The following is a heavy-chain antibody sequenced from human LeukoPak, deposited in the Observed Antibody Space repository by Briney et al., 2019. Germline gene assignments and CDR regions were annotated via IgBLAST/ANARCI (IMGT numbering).Heavy chain of an antibody. CDR2: INPSGGSS. Sequence: ASVKVSCKASGYTFTTYYIHWVRQAPGQGLEWMGIINPSGGSSTYAQKFQGRVTMTRDTSTTTVYMELSSLRSEDTAAYYCARGPEDGYNFDYWGQGTLVTVSS. J-gene: IGHJ4*02. CDR3: ARGPEDGYNFDY. V-gene: IGHV1-46*01. D-gene: IGHD5-24*01. CDR1: GYTFTTYY.